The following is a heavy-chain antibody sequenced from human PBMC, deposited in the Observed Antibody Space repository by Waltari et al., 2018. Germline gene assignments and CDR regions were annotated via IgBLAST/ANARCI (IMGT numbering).Heavy chain of an antibody. D-gene: IGHD6-19*01. J-gene: IGHJ4*02. V-gene: IGHV4-38-2*01. CDR2: THHAGTN. CDR3: AAVAWHYSVRIDY. Sequence: QVQLQESGPGLVKPSETLSLTCAVFGHSIRSEYFWGWIRQPPGKGLEWIGTTHHAGTNCYSPSLQSRITMSLDTSNNQFSLRRRSMTAADTAVYYCAAVAWHYSVRIDYWGQGTLVTVSS. CDR1: GHSIRSEYF.